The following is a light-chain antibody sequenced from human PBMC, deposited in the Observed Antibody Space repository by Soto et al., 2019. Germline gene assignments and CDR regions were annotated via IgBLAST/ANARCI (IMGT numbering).Light chain of an antibody. CDR1: SSDIGAYIY. V-gene: IGLV2-8*01. CDR2: EVS. J-gene: IGLJ1*01. CDR3: SSYAGSNNFG. Sequence: QSVLTQPSSSSGSPGQSITIPCTGTSSDIGAYIYVAWYQQHHGKAPKLRISEVSRRHSGVPERFSGSKSGNTASLTVSGLQADDEDHYYCSSYAGSNNFGFGTGTKVTVL.